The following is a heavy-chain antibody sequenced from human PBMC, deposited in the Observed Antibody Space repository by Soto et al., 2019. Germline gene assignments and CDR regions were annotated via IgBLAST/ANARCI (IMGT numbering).Heavy chain of an antibody. CDR1: GGSISSGGYS. Sequence: SETLSLTCAVSGGSISSGGYSWSWLRQPPGKGLEWIGYIYHSGSTYYNPSLKSRVTISVDRSKNQFSLKLSSVTAADTAVYYCARIRSFLFLEWPPYCMVVWCPGPSVT. CDR3: ARIRSFLFLEWPPYCMVV. V-gene: IGHV4-30-2*01. D-gene: IGHD3-3*01. CDR2: IYHSGST. J-gene: IGHJ6*02.